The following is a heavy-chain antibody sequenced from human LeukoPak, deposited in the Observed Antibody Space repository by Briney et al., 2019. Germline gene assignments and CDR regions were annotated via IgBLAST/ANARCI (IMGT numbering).Heavy chain of an antibody. D-gene: IGHD6-19*01. CDR1: GFTVSSKY. CDR2: IHPGGTI. V-gene: IGHV3-66*01. CDR3: AMYSSAWYAVY. J-gene: IGHJ4*02. Sequence: GGSLRLSCAASGFTVSSKYMGWVRQAPGKGLEWVSVIHPGGTIYYADSVKGTFTISRDNSKITLYLEMNTLRVEDTAVYYCAMYSSAWYAVYWGQGTLVTVSS.